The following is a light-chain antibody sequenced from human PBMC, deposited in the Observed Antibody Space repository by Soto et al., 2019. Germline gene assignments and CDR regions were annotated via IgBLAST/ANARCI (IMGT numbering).Light chain of an antibody. CDR1: QGIAPY. Sequence: DVQMTQSPSSLSAFVGHKVTITFRASQGIAPYLAWFQQKPGKVPKLLIYATSTLQSGVPSRFSGSGSGTDSTLTISSLQPEVIGTYYCQKYNRAHLTFGGGTKVEIK. V-gene: IGKV1-27*01. J-gene: IGKJ4*01. CDR3: QKYNRAHLT. CDR2: ATS.